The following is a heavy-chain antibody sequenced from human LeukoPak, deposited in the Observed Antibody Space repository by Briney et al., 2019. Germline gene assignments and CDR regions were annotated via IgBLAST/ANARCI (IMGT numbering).Heavy chain of an antibody. CDR3: ASGGNHDAFDI. CDR1: GGSISSGSYY. CDR2: IYSSGST. Sequence: SQTLSLTCTVSGGSISSGSYYWSWIRQPAGKGLEWIGRIYSSGSTIYNPSLKSRITISVDTSKNQFSLQLSSVTAADTAVYYCASGGNHDAFDIWGQGTMVTVSS. V-gene: IGHV4-61*02. D-gene: IGHD4-23*01. J-gene: IGHJ3*02.